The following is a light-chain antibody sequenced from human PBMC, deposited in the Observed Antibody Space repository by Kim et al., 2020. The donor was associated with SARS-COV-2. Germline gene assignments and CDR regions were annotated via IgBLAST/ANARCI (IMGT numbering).Light chain of an antibody. V-gene: IGLV2-14*03. Sequence: PGQSITISCTGTGSVVDNYNYVSWYQTPPGKAPNLIIYDVAKRPSGVSDRFSGSKSGNTASLTISGLQAEDEADYYCSSYTSISTLFAGGTQLTVL. J-gene: IGLJ3*02. CDR3: SSYTSISTL. CDR2: DVA. CDR1: GSVVDNYNY.